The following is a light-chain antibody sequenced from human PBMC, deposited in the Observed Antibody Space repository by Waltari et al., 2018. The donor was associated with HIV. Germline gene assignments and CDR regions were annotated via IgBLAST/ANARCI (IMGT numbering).Light chain of an antibody. CDR3: QQRFSTPRT. J-gene: IGKJ4*01. CDR1: HSISSS. Sequence: IQLTQSPPSLSASGGDRVTITCRASHSISSSLNGYQQNPGKAPKLLIYAASTLQRGFPSRFRGSGAGTDLSLTISSLQPDDFGTYYGQQRFSTPRTFGGGTKVEIK. V-gene: IGKV1-39*01. CDR2: AAS.